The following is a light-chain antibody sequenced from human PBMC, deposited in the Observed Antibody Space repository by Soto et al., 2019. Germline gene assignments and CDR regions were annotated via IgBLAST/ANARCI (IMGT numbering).Light chain of an antibody. J-gene: IGLJ1*01. Sequence: SALTQPASVSGSPGQSITISCTGTSSDVGGYDYVSWYQHHPGKAPKLMLFDVSNRPSGVSNRFSGSKSGDTASLTISGLQPEDEADYFCSSYTSSSSLRLFGTGTKLTVL. CDR2: DVS. V-gene: IGLV2-14*03. CDR1: SSDVGGYDY. CDR3: SSYTSSSSLRL.